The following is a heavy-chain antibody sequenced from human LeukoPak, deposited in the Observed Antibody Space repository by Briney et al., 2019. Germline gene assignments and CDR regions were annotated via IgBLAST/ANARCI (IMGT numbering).Heavy chain of an antibody. J-gene: IGHJ4*02. V-gene: IGHV4-38-2*02. D-gene: IGHD2-21*01. CDR1: GYSISSGYY. Sequence: AETLSLTCNVSGYSISSGYYWGWIRQPPGKALEWIGTTFHIGSPNYNPSLKSRVTISIDTSKNQFSLKLSSVTAADTAFYYCARDAGGDFDYWGQGTPVTVSS. CDR2: TFHIGSP. CDR3: ARDAGGDFDY.